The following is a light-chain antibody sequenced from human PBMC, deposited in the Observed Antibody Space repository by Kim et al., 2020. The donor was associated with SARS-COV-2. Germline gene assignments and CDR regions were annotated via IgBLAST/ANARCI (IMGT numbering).Light chain of an antibody. J-gene: IGKJ4*01. CDR1: QSVSSSY. CDR2: AAS. Sequence: PGERATLSCRASQSVSSSYLTWYQQKPGQAPRLLIYAASSRATGIPDRFSGSGSRTDFTLSITRLEPEDFGVYYCQLYGASLIFGGGTKVEI. V-gene: IGKV3-20*01. CDR3: QLYGASLI.